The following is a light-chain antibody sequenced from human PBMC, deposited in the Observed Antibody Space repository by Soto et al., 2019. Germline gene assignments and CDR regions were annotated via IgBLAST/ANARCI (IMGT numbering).Light chain of an antibody. CDR2: AAS. J-gene: IGKJ4*01. CDR3: LLHNSYTLT. Sequence: DIQMTQSPSSLSASVGDRVTITCRASQGIRNDLGWYQQKPGKAPKRLIYAASSLQSGVPSRFSGSGSGTEFTLTISSMKHSHFATSYYLLHNSYTLTFGGGTNVEIK. V-gene: IGKV1-17*01. CDR1: QGIRND.